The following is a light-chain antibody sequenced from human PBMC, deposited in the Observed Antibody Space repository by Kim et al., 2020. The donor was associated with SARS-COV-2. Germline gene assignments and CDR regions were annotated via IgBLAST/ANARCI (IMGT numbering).Light chain of an antibody. Sequence: GHSITISCTGNSSDVGGYNNVSWYQHHPGKAPKLIIYDVSNRPSGVSNRFSGSKSGNTASLTISGLQAEDEADYYCSSYTSSSTVVFGGGTQLTVL. J-gene: IGLJ2*01. V-gene: IGLV2-14*03. CDR1: SSDVGGYNN. CDR3: SSYTSSSTVV. CDR2: DVS.